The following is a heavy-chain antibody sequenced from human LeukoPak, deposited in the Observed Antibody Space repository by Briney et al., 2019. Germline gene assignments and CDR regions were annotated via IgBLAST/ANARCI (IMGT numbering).Heavy chain of an antibody. D-gene: IGHD2-21*02. CDR2: ISGSDGTI. V-gene: IGHV3-23*01. J-gene: IGHJ1*01. CDR1: GLTFSNYA. CDR3: AKEGDVVVTREGYFQH. Sequence: GGSLRLPCAASGLTFSNYAMSWVRQAPGKGLEWVSAISGSDGTIYYADSVRGRFTISRDNSKNTLYLQMISLRAEDTAVYYCAKEGDVVVTREGYFQHWGQGTLVTVSS.